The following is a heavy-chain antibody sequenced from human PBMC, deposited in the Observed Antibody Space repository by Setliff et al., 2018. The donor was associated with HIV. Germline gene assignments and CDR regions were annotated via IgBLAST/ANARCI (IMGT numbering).Heavy chain of an antibody. V-gene: IGHV1-69*13. D-gene: IGHD3-9*01. J-gene: IGHJ3*02. Sequence: SVKVSCKASGGIFINSAFSWVRQAPGQGLEWMGSIIPIFNTGNYAQKFQNRVTITADESTSTTYMELSSLRSEDTAVYYCARSRLIVRYFDWLLGREGLAPEPGDAFDIWGQGTMVTVSS. CDR3: ARSRLIVRYFDWLLGREGLAPEPGDAFDI. CDR2: IIPIFNTG. CDR1: GGIFINSA.